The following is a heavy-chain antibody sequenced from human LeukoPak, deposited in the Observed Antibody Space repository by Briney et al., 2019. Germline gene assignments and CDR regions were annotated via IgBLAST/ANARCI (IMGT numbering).Heavy chain of an antibody. CDR2: ISASGGST. CDR3: AKVIWFGQLFFDY. J-gene: IGHJ4*02. CDR1: GFTFCSYA. V-gene: IGHV3-23*01. D-gene: IGHD3-10*01. Sequence: PGGSLRLSCAASGFTFCSYAMSWVRQAPGKGLEWVSAISASGGSTYYANSVKGRFTISRDNSKNTLYLQMNSLRAEDTAVYYCAKVIWFGQLFFDYRGQGTLVTVSS.